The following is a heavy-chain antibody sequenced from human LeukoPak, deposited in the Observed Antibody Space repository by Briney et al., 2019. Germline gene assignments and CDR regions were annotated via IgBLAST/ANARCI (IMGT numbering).Heavy chain of an antibody. Sequence: GGSLRLSFAASGFTFSSYWRHWVRQAPGKGLVWVSRINSDGSSTSYADSVKGRFTISRDNAKNTLYLQMNSLRAEDTAVYYCARGAVEMATIPDYYYYYYMDVWGKGTTVTVSS. CDR1: GFTFSSYW. V-gene: IGHV3-74*01. CDR2: INSDGSST. D-gene: IGHD5-24*01. J-gene: IGHJ6*03. CDR3: ARGAVEMATIPDYYYYYYMDV.